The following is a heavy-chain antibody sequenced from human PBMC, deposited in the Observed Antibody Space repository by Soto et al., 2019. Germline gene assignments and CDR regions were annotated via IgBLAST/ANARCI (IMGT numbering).Heavy chain of an antibody. CDR1: GGSISSGDYY. CDR3: ARSPKDIVVVVGEYYFDY. Sequence: LSLTCTVAGGSISSGDYYWSWIRQPPGKGLEWIGYIYYSGSTYYNPSLKSRVTISVDTSKNQFSLKLSSVTAADTAVYYCARSPKDIVVVVGEYYFDYWRQGTLVTVSS. CDR2: IYYSGST. V-gene: IGHV4-30-4*01. J-gene: IGHJ4*02. D-gene: IGHD2-15*01.